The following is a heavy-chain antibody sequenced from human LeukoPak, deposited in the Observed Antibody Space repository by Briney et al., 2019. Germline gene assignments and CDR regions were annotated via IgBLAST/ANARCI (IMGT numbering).Heavy chain of an antibody. V-gene: IGHV3-30*01. Sequence: GGSLRLSCAASGFTFSSYAMHWLRQAPGKGLEWVAVISYDGSNKYYADSVKGRFTISRDNSKNTLYLQMNSLRAEDTAVYYCARGVAARHAFDIWGQGTMVTVSS. J-gene: IGHJ3*02. CDR3: ARGVAARHAFDI. D-gene: IGHD6-6*01. CDR1: GFTFSSYA. CDR2: ISYDGSNK.